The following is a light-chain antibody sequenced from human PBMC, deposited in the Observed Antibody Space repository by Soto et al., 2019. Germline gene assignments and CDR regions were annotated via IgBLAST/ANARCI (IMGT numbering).Light chain of an antibody. CDR3: QQRSNWPPWT. Sequence: EIVLTQSPSTLSAFPGDRVTLSFRASQSVSSYLAWYQQKPGQAPRLLIYDASNRATGIPARFSGSGSGTDFTLTISSLEPEDFAVYYCQQRSNWPPWTFGQGTKVDIK. J-gene: IGKJ1*01. V-gene: IGKV3-11*01. CDR2: DAS. CDR1: QSVSSY.